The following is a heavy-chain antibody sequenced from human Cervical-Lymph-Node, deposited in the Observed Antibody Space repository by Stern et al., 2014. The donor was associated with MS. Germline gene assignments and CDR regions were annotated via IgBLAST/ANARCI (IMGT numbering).Heavy chain of an antibody. CDR2: INPRGDNT. Sequence: VQLVESGAEVKKPGASVKVSCKASGYTFITYYIHWVRQAPGQGLEWMGIINPRGDNTNYAQKFQGRVSVTSDTSTGTVHMELRSLNSEDTAVYYCAREANPYYHNGLPRTFDIWGQGTMVSVSS. CDR3: AREANPYYHNGLPRTFDI. V-gene: IGHV1-46*01. D-gene: IGHD2-8*01. CDR1: GYTFITYY. J-gene: IGHJ3*02.